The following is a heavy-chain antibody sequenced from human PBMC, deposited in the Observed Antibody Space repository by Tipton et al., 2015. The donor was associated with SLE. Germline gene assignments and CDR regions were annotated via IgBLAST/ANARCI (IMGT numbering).Heavy chain of an antibody. CDR2: IRYDGSNK. J-gene: IGHJ3*02. D-gene: IGHD5-24*01. CDR3: AKDEGWLQLNAFDI. V-gene: IGHV3-30*02. Sequence: SLRLSCAASGFTFSSYWMSWVRQAPGKGLEWVAFIRYDGSNKYYADSVKGRFTISRDNSKNALYLQMNSLRAEDTAVYYCAKDEGWLQLNAFDIWGQGTMVTVSS. CDR1: GFTFSSYW.